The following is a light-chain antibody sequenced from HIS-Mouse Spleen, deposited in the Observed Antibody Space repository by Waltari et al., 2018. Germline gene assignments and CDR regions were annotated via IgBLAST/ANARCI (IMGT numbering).Light chain of an antibody. Sequence: QSALTQPRPVSGSPGQSVTIPCHGTSSDVGGYNYVYLYQQHPGKAPKLMIYDVSKRPSGVPDRFSGSKSGNTASLTISGLQAEDEADYYCCSYAGSYTVVFGGGTKLTVL. V-gene: IGLV2-11*01. CDR1: SSDVGGYNY. CDR3: CSYAGSYTVV. CDR2: DVS. J-gene: IGLJ2*01.